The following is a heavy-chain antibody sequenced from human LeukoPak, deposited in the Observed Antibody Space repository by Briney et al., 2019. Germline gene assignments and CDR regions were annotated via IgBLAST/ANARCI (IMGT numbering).Heavy chain of an antibody. D-gene: IGHD2-8*02. CDR3: ARELGYWSDV. CDR2: IIPIFGTA. CDR1: GGTFSSYA. V-gene: IGHV1-69*05. Sequence: GASVKVSCKASGGTFSSYAISWVRQAPGQGLEWMGGIIPIFGTANYAQKLQGRVTMTTDTSTSTAYMELRSLTSDDTAAYYCARELGYWSDVWGQGTTVTVSS. J-gene: IGHJ6*02.